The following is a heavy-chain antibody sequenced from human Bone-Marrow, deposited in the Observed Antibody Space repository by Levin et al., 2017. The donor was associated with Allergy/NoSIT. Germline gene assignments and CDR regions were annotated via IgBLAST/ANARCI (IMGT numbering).Heavy chain of an antibody. V-gene: IGHV1-18*04. CDR3: PRGRGESYDFWNSYHWFNP. CDR1: GYSFSSYA. D-gene: IGHD3-3*01. CDR2: ISAYDNNT. Sequence: GESLKISCKAFGYSFSSYAMSWVRQAPGHGLEWMGWISAYDNNTRYEQNFQGRVTMTTDTSTSTAYQELMSLRFDDPAIYYFPRGRGESYDFWNSYHWFNPWGQGTLVTVSS. J-gene: IGHJ5*02.